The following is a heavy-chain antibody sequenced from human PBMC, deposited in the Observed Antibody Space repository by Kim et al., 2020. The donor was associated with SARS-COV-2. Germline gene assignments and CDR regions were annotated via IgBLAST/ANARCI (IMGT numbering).Heavy chain of an antibody. CDR1: LFSFNSRW. V-gene: IGHV3-74*03. J-gene: IGHJ4*02. D-gene: IGHD1-26*01. CDR2: ISDDGNEV. Sequence: GGSLRLSCVASLFSFNSRWMHWVRQAPGKGLVWVGRISDDGNEVTYADSVKGRFTISRDNARNTLYLQMDHVRADDTGVYYCAVLPTTYRDYWGRGTLVTVSS. CDR3: AVLPTTYRDY.